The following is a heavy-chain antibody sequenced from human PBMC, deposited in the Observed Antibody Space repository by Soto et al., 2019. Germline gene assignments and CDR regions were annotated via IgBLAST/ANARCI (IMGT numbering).Heavy chain of an antibody. CDR1: GGSFSGYY. CDR2: INHSGST. Sequence: PSETLSLTCAVYGGSFSGYYWSWIRQPPGKGLEWIGEINHSGSTNYNPSLKSRVTISVDTSKNQFSLKLSSVTAADTAVYYCARFQYYDILTGGSGPIGADFDYWGQGTLVTVSS. J-gene: IGHJ4*02. CDR3: ARFQYYDILTGGSGPIGADFDY. D-gene: IGHD3-9*01. V-gene: IGHV4-34*01.